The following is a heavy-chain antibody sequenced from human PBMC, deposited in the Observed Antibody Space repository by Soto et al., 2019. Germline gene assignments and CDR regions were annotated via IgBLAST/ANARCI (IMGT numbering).Heavy chain of an antibody. Sequence: GGSLRLSCAASGFTVSSNYMSWVRQAPGKGLEWVSVIYSGGSTYYADSVKGRFTISRHNSKNTLYLQMNSLRAEDTAVYYCARPLAYCGGDCYDAFDIWGQGTMVTVSS. CDR1: GFTVSSNY. CDR3: ARPLAYCGGDCYDAFDI. V-gene: IGHV3-53*04. D-gene: IGHD2-21*02. J-gene: IGHJ3*02. CDR2: IYSGGST.